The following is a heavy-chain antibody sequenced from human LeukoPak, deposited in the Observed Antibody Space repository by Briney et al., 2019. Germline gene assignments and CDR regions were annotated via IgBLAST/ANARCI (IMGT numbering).Heavy chain of an antibody. J-gene: IGHJ4*02. CDR3: AKGLERESRLDS. V-gene: IGHV3-21*04. CDR2: ISSSSSYI. D-gene: IGHD1-1*01. Sequence: GGSLRLSCAASGFTFSSFSMNWVRQAPGKGLEWVSSISSSSSYIYYADSVKGRFTISRDNSKNTLYLQMNSLRAEDTALYYCAKGLERESRLDSWGQGTLVTVSS. CDR1: GFTFSSFS.